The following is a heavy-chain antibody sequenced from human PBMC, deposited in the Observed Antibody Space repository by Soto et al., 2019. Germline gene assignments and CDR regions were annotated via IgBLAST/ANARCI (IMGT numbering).Heavy chain of an antibody. CDR2: INHSGST. V-gene: IGHV4-34*01. J-gene: IGHJ4*02. CDR3: ARGDRSGYDNVVVVAATGHDYFDY. CDR1: GGSFSGYY. D-gene: IGHD2-15*01. Sequence: QVQLQQWGAGLLKPSETLSLTCAVYGGSFSGYYWSWIRQPPGKGLEWIGEINHSGSTNYNPSLKSRVTISVDTSKNQFSLKLSSVTAADTAVYYCARGDRSGYDNVVVVAATGHDYFDYWGQGTLVTVSS.